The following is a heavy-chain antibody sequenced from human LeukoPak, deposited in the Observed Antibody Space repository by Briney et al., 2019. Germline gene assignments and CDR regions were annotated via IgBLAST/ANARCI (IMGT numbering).Heavy chain of an antibody. CDR2: INPDSGGT. Sequence: ASVKVSCKTSGYTFTAHYLHWVRQAPGQGLQWMGWINPDSGGTNYAQTFQGRVTMSSDTSVDTAYMELTSLTSDDSAVYYCARDLDNWNYDPFDYWGQGTLVTVPS. V-gene: IGHV1-2*02. J-gene: IGHJ4*02. D-gene: IGHD1-7*01. CDR3: ARDLDNWNYDPFDY. CDR1: GYTFTAHY.